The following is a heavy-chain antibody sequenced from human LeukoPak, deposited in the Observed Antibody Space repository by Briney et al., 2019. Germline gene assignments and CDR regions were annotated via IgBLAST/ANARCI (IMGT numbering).Heavy chain of an antibody. V-gene: IGHV3-21*01. CDR2: ISSSSSYI. CDR1: GFTFSSYS. Sequence: GGSLRLSCAASGFTFSSYSMNWVRQAPGKGLEWVSSISSSSSYIYYADSVKGRFTISRDNAKNSLYLQMNSLRAEDTAVYYCAREEHRGYYYGMDVWGQGTTVTVSS. J-gene: IGHJ6*02. CDR3: AREEHRGYYYGMDV. D-gene: IGHD1/OR15-1a*01.